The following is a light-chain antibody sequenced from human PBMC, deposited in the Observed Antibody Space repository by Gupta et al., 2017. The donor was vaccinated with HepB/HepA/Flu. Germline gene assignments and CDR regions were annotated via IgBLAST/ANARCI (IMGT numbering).Light chain of an antibody. CDR1: QGISNY. CDR2: AAS. J-gene: IGKJ2*04. CDR3: QQYKSYHRVMCS. V-gene: IGKV1-16*02. Sequence: DIQMTQSPSSLSASVGDRVTITCRASQGISNYLAWFQQKPGKAPKSLIYAASSLQSGVPSKFSGSGSGKDCTLTISSLQPEECATYYCQQYKSYHRVMCSFGQGTKLEIK.